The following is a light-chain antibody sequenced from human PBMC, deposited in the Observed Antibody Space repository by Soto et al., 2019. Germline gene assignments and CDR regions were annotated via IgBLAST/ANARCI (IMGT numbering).Light chain of an antibody. J-gene: IGLJ2*01. CDR1: SSDVGGYNY. CDR3: SSYTSTTHVV. V-gene: IGLV2-14*01. Sequence: QSALTQPASVSGSPGQSITISCTGTSSDVGGYNYVSWYQQHPGKAPKLVIYEVTKRPSGVSNRFSGSKPGNTASLTISGLQAGDETDYYCSSYTSTTHVVFGGGKKVTV. CDR2: EVT.